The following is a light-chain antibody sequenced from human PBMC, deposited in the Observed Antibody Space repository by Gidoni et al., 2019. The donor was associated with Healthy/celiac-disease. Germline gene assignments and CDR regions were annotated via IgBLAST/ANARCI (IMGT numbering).Light chain of an antibody. J-gene: IGKJ2*01. CDR3: QQYNNWLDT. CDR1: QSVRNN. Sequence: EIVMTQSPATLSVSPGDRATLSCRASQSVRNNVAWYQQKPGQAPRLLIYGASNRATGIPARFSGSGSGTELTFTISSLQSEDFAGYYCQQYNNWLDTCGQGTKLEI. V-gene: IGKV3-15*01. CDR2: GAS.